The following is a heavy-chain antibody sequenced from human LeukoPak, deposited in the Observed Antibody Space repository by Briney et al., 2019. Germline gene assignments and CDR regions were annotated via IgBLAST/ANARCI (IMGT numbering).Heavy chain of an antibody. V-gene: IGHV4-61*01. Sequence: SETLSLTCTVSGGSVSSGSYYWSWIRQPPGKRLEWIGYFYYSGSTKYSPSLKSRVTKSVDTSKNQFSLELSSVTAADTAVYYCASTPYYDYWTGYFPFDYWGQGILVTVSS. CDR1: GGSVSSGSYY. CDR3: ASTPYYDYWTGYFPFDY. J-gene: IGHJ4*02. CDR2: FYYSGST. D-gene: IGHD3-3*01.